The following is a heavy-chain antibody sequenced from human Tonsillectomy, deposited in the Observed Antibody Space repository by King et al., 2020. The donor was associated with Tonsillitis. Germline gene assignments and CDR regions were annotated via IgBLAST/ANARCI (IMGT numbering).Heavy chain of an antibody. V-gene: IGHV3-33*01. CDR1: GFIFSRYG. J-gene: IGHJ4*02. CDR2: IWYDGSHE. Sequence: VQLVESGGGVVQPGRSLRLSCAASGFIFSRYGMHWVRQGPGKGLEWVAVIWYDGSHEYYVDSVKGRFTISRDNSKYTLYLQMNSLRVEDTAVYYCARSPLVELPTADYFDSWGQGTLVTVSS. D-gene: IGHD1-7*01. CDR3: ARSPLVELPTADYFDS.